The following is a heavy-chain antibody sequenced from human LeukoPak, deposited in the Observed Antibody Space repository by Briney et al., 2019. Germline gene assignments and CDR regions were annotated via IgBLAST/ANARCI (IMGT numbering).Heavy chain of an antibody. D-gene: IGHD3-9*01. V-gene: IGHV1-69*13. CDR1: VDSFSSCT. CDR3: ARECSDDQSAETNILAFAI. J-gene: IGHJ3*02. Sequence: SVTVSCTGSVDSFSSCTFYWVRQARGQGLEWMGGMIPMFDTANYAQKSQGRVTITADESTSTAYMEVRSLTSKDTAVYDCARECSDDQSAETNILAFAIWGQETRVTVP. CDR2: MIPMFDTA.